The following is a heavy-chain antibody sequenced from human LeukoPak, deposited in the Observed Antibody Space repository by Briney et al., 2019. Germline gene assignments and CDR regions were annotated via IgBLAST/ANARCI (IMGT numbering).Heavy chain of an antibody. CDR1: GYTFTSYY. CDR2: INPSGGST. CDR3: ARDSVEMATIDAFDI. J-gene: IGHJ3*02. D-gene: IGHD5-24*01. V-gene: IGHV1-46*01. Sequence: ASVKVSCKASGYTFTSYYMHWVRQAPGQGLEWMGIINPSGGSTSYAQKFQGRVTMTRDTSTSTVYMELSSLRSEDTAVYYCARDSVEMATIDAFDIWGQGTVVTVSS.